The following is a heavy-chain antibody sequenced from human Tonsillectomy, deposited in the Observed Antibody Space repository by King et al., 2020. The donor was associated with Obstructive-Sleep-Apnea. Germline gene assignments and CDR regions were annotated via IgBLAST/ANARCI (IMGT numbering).Heavy chain of an antibody. J-gene: IGHJ4*02. V-gene: IGHV4-39*07. CDR2: IYYSGST. D-gene: IGHD4-23*01. CDR1: GGSISSSSYY. CDR3: ARDGGFTVGDFDY. Sequence: QLQESGPGLVKPSETLSLTCTISGGSISSSSYYWGWIRQPPGKGLEWIGSIYYSGSTYYNPSLKSRVTISVDTSKNQFSLKLSSVTAADTAVYYCARDGGFTVGDFDYWGQGTLVTVSS.